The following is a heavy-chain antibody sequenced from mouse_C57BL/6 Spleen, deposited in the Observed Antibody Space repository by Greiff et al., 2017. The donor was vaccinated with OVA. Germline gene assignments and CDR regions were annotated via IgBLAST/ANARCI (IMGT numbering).Heavy chain of an antibody. D-gene: IGHD2-12*01. CDR2: FYPGSGSI. V-gene: IGHV1-62-2*01. Sequence: VKLVESGAELVKPGASVKLSCTASGYTFTEYTIHWVKQRSGQGLEWIGWFYPGSGSIKYNEKFKDKATLTADKSSSTVYMELSRLTSEDSAVYFCARHEGRYSPLEAMDYWGQGTSVTVSS. J-gene: IGHJ4*01. CDR1: GYTFTEYT. CDR3: ARHEGRYSPLEAMDY.